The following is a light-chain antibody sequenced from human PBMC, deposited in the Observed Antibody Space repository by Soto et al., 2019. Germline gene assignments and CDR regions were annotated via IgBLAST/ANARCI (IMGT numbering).Light chain of an antibody. V-gene: IGKV3-20*01. Sequence: EIVLTQSPGTLSLSPGERATLSCRASQSLSSSQLAWYQQKPGQAPRLLIHDASSRATGISDRFTGSGSGTDFTLTITTLEPEDFAVYYRQQYGSSPRTFGLGTKVDIK. CDR1: QSLSSSQ. CDR2: DAS. J-gene: IGKJ1*01. CDR3: QQYGSSPRT.